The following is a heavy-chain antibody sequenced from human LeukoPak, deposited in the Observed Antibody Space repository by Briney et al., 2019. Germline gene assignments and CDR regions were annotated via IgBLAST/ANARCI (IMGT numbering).Heavy chain of an antibody. V-gene: IGHV4-59*08. CDR2: IYYSGST. CDR3: ARIGPITMVRGVNY. D-gene: IGHD3-10*01. J-gene: IGHJ4*02. CDR1: GGSISSYY. Sequence: SETLSLTCTVSGGSISSYYWSWIRQPPGKGLEWIGYIYYSGSTNYNPSLKSRVTISVDTSKNQFSLKLSSVTAADTAVYYCARIGPITMVRGVNYWGQGTLVTVSS.